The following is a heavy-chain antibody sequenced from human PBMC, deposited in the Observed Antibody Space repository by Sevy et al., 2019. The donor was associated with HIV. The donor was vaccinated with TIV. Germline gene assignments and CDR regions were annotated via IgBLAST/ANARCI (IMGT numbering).Heavy chain of an antibody. V-gene: IGHV4-59*01. J-gene: IGHJ3*02. D-gene: IGHD3-9*01. Sequence: SETLSLTCTVSGGSISSYYWSWIRQPPGKGLEWIGYIYYSGSTNYNPSLKSRVTISVDTSKNQFYLKLSSVTAADTAVYYCARTDYDILTGYLHAFDIWGQGTMVTVSS. CDR1: GGSISSYY. CDR3: ARTDYDILTGYLHAFDI. CDR2: IYYSGST.